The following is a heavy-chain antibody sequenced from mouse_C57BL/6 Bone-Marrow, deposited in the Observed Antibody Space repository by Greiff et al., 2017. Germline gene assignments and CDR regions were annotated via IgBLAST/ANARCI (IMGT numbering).Heavy chain of an antibody. CDR1: GYSFTDYN. J-gene: IGHJ4*01. D-gene: IGHD3-1*01. CDR3: ARYAARNYCALDY. CDR2: INPNYGTT. Sequence: VQLQQSGPELVKPGASVKISCKASGYSFTDYNMNWVKQSNGKSLEWIGVINPNYGTTNYNQKFKGKATLTVDPSSSTAYMQLNSLTSEDSAVYYCARYAARNYCALDYWGQGTSVPVSS. V-gene: IGHV1-39*01.